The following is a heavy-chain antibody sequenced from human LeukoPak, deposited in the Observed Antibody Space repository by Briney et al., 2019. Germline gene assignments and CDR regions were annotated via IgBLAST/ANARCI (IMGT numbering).Heavy chain of an antibody. J-gene: IGHJ4*02. Sequence: PGGSLRLSCAASGFTFSSYNMNWVRQAPGKGLEWVSSISSSSSYIYYADSVKGRFTISRDNAKNSLYLQMNSLRAEDTAVYYCARASIVRRIWGGKSKSSFDYWGQGTLVTVSS. D-gene: IGHD3-10*01. CDR2: ISSSSSYI. V-gene: IGHV3-21*01. CDR1: GFTFSSYN. CDR3: ARASIVRRIWGGKSKSSFDY.